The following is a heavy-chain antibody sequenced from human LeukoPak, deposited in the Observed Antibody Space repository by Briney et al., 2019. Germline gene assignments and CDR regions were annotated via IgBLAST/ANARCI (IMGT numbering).Heavy chain of an antibody. CDR2: IYYSGST. CDR3: ARVRVDTAMVRTNYYYYGMDV. V-gene: IGHV4-59*01. J-gene: IGHJ6*02. CDR1: GGSISSYY. Sequence: SETLSLTWTVSGGSISSYYWSWIRQPPGKGLEWIGYIYYSGSTNYNPSLKSRVTISVDTSKNQFSLKLSSVTAADTAVYYCARVRVDTAMVRTNYYYYGMDVWGQGTTVTVSS. D-gene: IGHD5-18*01.